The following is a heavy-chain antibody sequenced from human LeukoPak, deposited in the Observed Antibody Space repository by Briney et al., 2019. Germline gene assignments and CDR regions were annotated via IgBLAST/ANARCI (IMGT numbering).Heavy chain of an antibody. CDR3: ARAPISFDILTGYYPGEADY. J-gene: IGHJ4*02. Sequence: ASVKVSCKASGYTFTSYYMHWVRQAPGQGLEWMGWINPNSGGTNYAQKFQGRVTMTRDTSISTAYMELSRLRSDDTAVYYCARAPISFDILTGYYPGEADYWGQGTLVTVSS. D-gene: IGHD3-9*01. CDR1: GYTFTSYY. V-gene: IGHV1-2*02. CDR2: INPNSGGT.